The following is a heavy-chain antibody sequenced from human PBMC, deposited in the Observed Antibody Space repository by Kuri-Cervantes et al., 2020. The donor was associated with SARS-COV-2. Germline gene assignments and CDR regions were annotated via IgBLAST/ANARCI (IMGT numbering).Heavy chain of an antibody. CDR1: GFTFSSYA. D-gene: IGHD3-16*01. J-gene: IGHJ3*02. CDR3: ARDLYEGAFDI. V-gene: IGHV3-53*04. Sequence: GGSLRLSCAASGFTFSSYAMSWVRQAPGKGLEWVSVIYSGGSTYYADSVKGRFTISRHNSKNTLYLQMDSLRAEDTAVYYCARDLYEGAFDIWGQGTMVTGSS. CDR2: IYSGGST.